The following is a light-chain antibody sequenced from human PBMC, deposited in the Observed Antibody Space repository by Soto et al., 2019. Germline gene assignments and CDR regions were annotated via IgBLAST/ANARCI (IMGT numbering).Light chain of an antibody. CDR1: EGISSC. J-gene: IGKJ1*01. CDR2: AAS. Sequence: AIRMTQSPSSFSASTGDRVTITCRASEGISSCLAWYQQKPGKAPKLLIYAASTLQSGVPSRFSGSGSGTDVTLTISCLHSEDFATYYCQQYYSCPRTFGQGTKVEI. CDR3: QQYYSCPRT. V-gene: IGKV1-8*01.